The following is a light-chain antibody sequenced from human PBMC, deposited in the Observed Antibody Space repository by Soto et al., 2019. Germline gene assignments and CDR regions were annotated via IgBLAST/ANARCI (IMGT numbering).Light chain of an antibody. V-gene: IGKV3-11*01. CDR1: QRVSSY. CDR3: QQRSNWPPGLT. J-gene: IGKJ4*01. CDR2: DAS. Sequence: EIVLTQSQATLSLSPGERATLSCRASQRVSSYLAWYQQKPGQAPRLLIYDASNRATGIPARFSGSGSGTDFTLTISSLEPEDFAVYYCQQRSNWPPGLTFGGGTKVEIK.